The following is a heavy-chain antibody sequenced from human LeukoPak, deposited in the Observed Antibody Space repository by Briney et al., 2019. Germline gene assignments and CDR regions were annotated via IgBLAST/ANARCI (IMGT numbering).Heavy chain of an antibody. CDR3: AKISTGVGASYYFDY. V-gene: IGHV3-30*18. CDR1: GFTFSSYG. Sequence: GGSLRLSCAASGFTFSSYGMHWVRQAPGKGLEWVAVISYDGSNKYYADSVKGRFTISRDNSKNTLYLQMNSLRAEDTAVYYCAKISTGVGASYYFDYWGQGTLVTVSS. D-gene: IGHD1-26*01. J-gene: IGHJ4*02. CDR2: ISYDGSNK.